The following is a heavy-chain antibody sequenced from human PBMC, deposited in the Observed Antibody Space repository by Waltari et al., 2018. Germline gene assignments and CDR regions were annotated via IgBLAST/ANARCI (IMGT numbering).Heavy chain of an antibody. Sequence: VQLFASGVGQVSTGGSRMISCSNSGFRCSPYAMTCVRQSTETCLKGVTTISATADATYYAESVKGRFTVSRDQSKSTLYLQMNSLTFEDTAVYYCAKGGRDWGPHFDYWGQGIPVIVSS. J-gene: IGHJ4*02. V-gene: IGHV3-23*01. CDR1: GFRCSPYA. D-gene: IGHD7-27*01. CDR3: AKGGRDWGPHFDY. CDR2: ISATADAT.